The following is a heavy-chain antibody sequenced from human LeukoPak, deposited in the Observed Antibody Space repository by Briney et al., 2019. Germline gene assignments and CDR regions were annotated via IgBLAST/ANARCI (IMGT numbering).Heavy chain of an antibody. V-gene: IGHV4-4*02. CDR3: AAEGKRITLVRGVLTPRGYYYMDV. CDR2: IYHSGST. CDR1: GGSISSSNW. D-gene: IGHD3-10*01. J-gene: IGHJ6*03. Sequence: SETLSLTCAVSGGSISSSNWWSWVRQPPGKGLEWIGEIYHSGSTNYNPSLKSRVTISVDKSKNQFSLKLSSVTAADTAVYYCAAEGKRITLVRGVLTPRGYYYMDVWGKGTTVTVSS.